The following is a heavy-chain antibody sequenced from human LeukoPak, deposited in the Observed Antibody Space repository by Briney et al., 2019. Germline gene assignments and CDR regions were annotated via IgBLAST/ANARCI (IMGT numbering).Heavy chain of an antibody. Sequence: ASVKVSCKASGGTFSSYAISWVRQAPGQGLEWMGGIIPIFGTANYAQKFQGRVTITAGKSTSTAYMELSSLRSEDTAVYYCARGEMATFAYWGQGTLVTVSS. V-gene: IGHV1-69*06. D-gene: IGHD5-24*01. CDR3: ARGEMATFAY. J-gene: IGHJ4*02. CDR1: GGTFSSYA. CDR2: IIPIFGTA.